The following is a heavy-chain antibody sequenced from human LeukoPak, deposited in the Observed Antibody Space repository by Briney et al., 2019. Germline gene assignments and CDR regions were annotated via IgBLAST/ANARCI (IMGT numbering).Heavy chain of an antibody. J-gene: IGHJ4*02. V-gene: IGHV3-11*04. CDR1: GFIFSDYY. Sequence: GGSLRLSCAASGFIFSDYYMSWIRQAPGKGLEWVSYISSSGSTMYYTDSVKGRFTISRDNAKNSLYLQMNSLRAEDTAVYYCARVLPIAYYFDYWGQGTLVTVSS. CDR3: ARVLPIAYYFDY. CDR2: ISSSGSTM. D-gene: IGHD2-15*01.